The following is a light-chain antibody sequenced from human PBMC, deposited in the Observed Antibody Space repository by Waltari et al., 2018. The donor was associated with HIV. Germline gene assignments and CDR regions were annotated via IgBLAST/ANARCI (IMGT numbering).Light chain of an antibody. CDR2: QAS. J-gene: IGKJ1*01. CDR1: QPVSSW. V-gene: IGKV1-5*01. Sequence: DIQVTQSPSALSASVGDTVTISGRASQPVSSWMAWFLQRPSKAPRLLIYQASILASGVPSRFSGSRSGTDFSLTIRGLQPDDFGTYYCQQYNWHWTFGQGTRV. CDR3: QQYNWHWT.